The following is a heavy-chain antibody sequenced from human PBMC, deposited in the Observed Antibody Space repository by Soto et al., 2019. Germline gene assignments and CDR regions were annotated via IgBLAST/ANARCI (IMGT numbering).Heavy chain of an antibody. V-gene: IGHV5-51*01. Sequence: PRESLKISCGASGYSFTNNWIGWVRQTPGKGLEWMAIINPGDSDTRYSPSFEGQVTISADKSISTAYLQLSSLRASDTGMYYCSRRDDNGWPDHWGQGTLVTVSS. CDR3: SRRDDNGWPDH. CDR1: GYSFTNNW. J-gene: IGHJ5*02. CDR2: INPGDSDT. D-gene: IGHD6-19*01.